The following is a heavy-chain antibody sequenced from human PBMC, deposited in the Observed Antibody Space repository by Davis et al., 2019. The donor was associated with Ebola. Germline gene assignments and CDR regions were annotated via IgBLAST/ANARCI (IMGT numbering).Heavy chain of an antibody. CDR1: GGSISSYY. Sequence: MPSETLSLTCTVSGGSISSYYWSWIRQPPGKGLEWIGYIYYSGSTNYNPSLKSRVTISVDTSKNQFSLKLSSVTAADTAVYYCARSDYRNYYYYYGMDVWGQGTTVTVSS. D-gene: IGHD4-11*01. V-gene: IGHV4-59*01. CDR2: IYYSGST. CDR3: ARSDYRNYYYYYGMDV. J-gene: IGHJ6*02.